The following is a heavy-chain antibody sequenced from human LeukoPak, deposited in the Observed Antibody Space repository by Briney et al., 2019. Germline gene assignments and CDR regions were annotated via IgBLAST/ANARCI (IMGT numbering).Heavy chain of an antibody. V-gene: IGHV3-21*01. CDR1: GFTFSSYS. CDR2: ISSSSYI. CDR3: AREFYDSSGYFYY. J-gene: IGHJ4*02. D-gene: IGHD3-22*01. Sequence: GGSLRLSCAASGFTFSSYSMNWVRQAPGKGLEWVSSISSSSYIYYADSVKGRFTISRDNAKNSLYLQMNSLRAEDTAVYYCAREFYDSSGYFYYWGQGTLVTVSS.